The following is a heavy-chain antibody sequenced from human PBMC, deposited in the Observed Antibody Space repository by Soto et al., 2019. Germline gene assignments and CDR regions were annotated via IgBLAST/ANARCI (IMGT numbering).Heavy chain of an antibody. D-gene: IGHD3-22*01. V-gene: IGHV3-13*04. CDR3: ARAGTSGYYYALTPDAFDI. CDR2: IGTAGDT. J-gene: IGHJ3*02. Sequence: GGSLRLSCAASGFTFSSYDMHWVRQATGKGLEWVSAIGTAGDTYYPGSVKGRFTISRENAKNSLYLQMNSLRAGDTAVYYCARAGTSGYYYALTPDAFDIWGQGTMVTVS. CDR1: GFTFSSYD.